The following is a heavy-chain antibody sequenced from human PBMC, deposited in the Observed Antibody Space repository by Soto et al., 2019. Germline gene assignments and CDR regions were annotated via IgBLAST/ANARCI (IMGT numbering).Heavy chain of an antibody. CDR2: IYAAGGSK. V-gene: IGHV3-23*01. CDR1: GFVFSNYA. CDR3: AKDLSRGDGYEDPDY. Sequence: EVHLLESGGGLVQPGGSLRLSCAASGFVFSNYAMFWFRQAPGRGLEWVSTIYAAGGSKYYAVSVKGRFTVSRDNSRDTLFLQMDSRRVEDTAIYFCAKDLSRGDGYEDPDYWGQGTLVTVSS. J-gene: IGHJ4*02. D-gene: IGHD5-12*01.